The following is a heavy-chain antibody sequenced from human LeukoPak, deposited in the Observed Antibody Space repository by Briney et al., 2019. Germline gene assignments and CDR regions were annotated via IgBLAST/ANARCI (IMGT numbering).Heavy chain of an antibody. V-gene: IGHV3-48*03. CDR2: ISSSGSTI. D-gene: IGHD6-6*01. Sequence: GGSLRLSCAASGFTFSSYEMNWVRQAPGKGLEWVSYISSSGSTIYYAGSVKGRFTISRDNAKNSLYLQMNSLRAEDTAVYYCAREYSSSFSPWAYYYMDVWGKGTTVTVSS. J-gene: IGHJ6*03. CDR1: GFTFSSYE. CDR3: AREYSSSFSPWAYYYMDV.